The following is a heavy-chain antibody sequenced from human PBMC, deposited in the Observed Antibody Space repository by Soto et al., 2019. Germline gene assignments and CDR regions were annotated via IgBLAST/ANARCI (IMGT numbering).Heavy chain of an antibody. Sequence: ASVKVSCKASGYTFTSYGISWVRQAPGQGLEWMGWISAYNGNTNYAQKLQGRVTMTTDTSTSTAYMELRSLRSDDTAVYYCARDKSVRITIFGVAHNWFDPWGQGTLVTVSS. J-gene: IGHJ5*02. V-gene: IGHV1-18*01. CDR2: ISAYNGNT. CDR1: GYTFTSYG. D-gene: IGHD3-3*01. CDR3: ARDKSVRITIFGVAHNWFDP.